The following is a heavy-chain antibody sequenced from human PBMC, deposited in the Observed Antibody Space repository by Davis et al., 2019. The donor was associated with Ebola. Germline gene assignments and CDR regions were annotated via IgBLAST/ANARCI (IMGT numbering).Heavy chain of an antibody. D-gene: IGHD1-1*01. CDR3: ARERRVGTKEFDL. CDR2: TYYRSSWYN. CDR1: GDSVSSYSAA. Sequence: PSETLSLTCAISGDSVSSYSAAWNWIRQSPSRGLEWLGKTYYRSSWYNEYATSVKSRIIITPDTAKNQLSLQLNSVTPEDTAVYYCARERRVGTKEFDLWGQGTLVNVSS. J-gene: IGHJ4*02. V-gene: IGHV6-1*01.